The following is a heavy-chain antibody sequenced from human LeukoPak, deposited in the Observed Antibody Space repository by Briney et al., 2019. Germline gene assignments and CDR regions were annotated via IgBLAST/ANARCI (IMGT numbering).Heavy chain of an antibody. CDR2: ISGGSDTT. V-gene: IGHV3-23*01. Sequence: GGSLRLSCEASGFTFSSYGITWVRQAPGKGLEWVSGISGGSDTTHYAASVKGRFTTSRDNSKNTLYLQMNSLRAEDTAVYYCARWDGYGDYWGQGTLVTVSS. J-gene: IGHJ4*02. D-gene: IGHD5-24*01. CDR1: GFTFSSYG. CDR3: ARWDGYGDY.